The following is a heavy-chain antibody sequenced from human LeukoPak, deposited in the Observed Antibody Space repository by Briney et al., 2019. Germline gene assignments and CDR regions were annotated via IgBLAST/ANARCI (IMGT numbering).Heavy chain of an antibody. V-gene: IGHV3-33*03. CDR3: AKETAGGYCSSHTCRGVIDY. CDR2: IWDDGSNK. D-gene: IGHD2-2*03. Sequence: PGRSLRLSCAAPGFTFNSYGMHWVRQAPGKGLEWVAVIWDDGSNKYYADSVKGRFTISRDKSKNTLYLQMNGLRAEDTAVYYCAKETAGGYCSSHTCRGVIDYWGQGTLVTVSS. CDR1: GFTFNSYG. J-gene: IGHJ4*02.